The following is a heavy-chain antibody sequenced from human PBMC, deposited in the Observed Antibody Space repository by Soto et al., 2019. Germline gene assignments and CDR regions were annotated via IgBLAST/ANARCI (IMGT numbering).Heavy chain of an antibody. D-gene: IGHD3-22*01. CDR3: ARAARVGYYYSSGYRTPPPGY. V-gene: IGHV1-69*05. Sequence: GASVKVSCKASGGTFSSYAISWVRQAPGQGLEWMGGIIPIFGTANYAQKFQGRVTITRDTSASTAYMELSSLRSEDTAVYYCARAARVGYYYSSGYRTPPPGYWGQGTLVTVSS. CDR2: IIPIFGTA. J-gene: IGHJ4*02. CDR1: GGTFSSYA.